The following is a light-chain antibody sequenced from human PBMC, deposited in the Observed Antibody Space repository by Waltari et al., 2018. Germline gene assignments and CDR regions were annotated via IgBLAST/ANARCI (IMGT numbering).Light chain of an antibody. CDR1: QSLLYSDGKTY. J-gene: IGKJ1*01. CDR2: EVS. Sequence: VMTQTTLSLSVTPGQPPSLSCNSSQSLLYSDGKTYLHWYLQKPGQSPRLLIYEVSRRFSGVPDRFSGSGSGTDFTLKISRVEAEDVGVYYCMQGMHYRTFGQGTTVEIK. CDR3: MQGMHYRT. V-gene: IGKV2-29*02.